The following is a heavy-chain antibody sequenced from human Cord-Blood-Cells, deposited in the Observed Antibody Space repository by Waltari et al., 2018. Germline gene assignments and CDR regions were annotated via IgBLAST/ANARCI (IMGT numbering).Heavy chain of an antibody. CDR1: GSSLSTSGMC. CDR2: IDWEDDK. J-gene: IGHJ6*02. Sequence: QVTLRESGPALVKPTQTLTLTCTFSGSSLSTSGMCVSWIRQPPGKALEWLALIDWEDDKYYSTSLKTRLTITKDTSKNQVVLTMTNRDRVDTATYYCARIGRYSSSYDYYGMDVWGQGTTVTV. V-gene: IGHV2-70*01. CDR3: ARIGRYSSSYDYYGMDV. D-gene: IGHD6-6*01.